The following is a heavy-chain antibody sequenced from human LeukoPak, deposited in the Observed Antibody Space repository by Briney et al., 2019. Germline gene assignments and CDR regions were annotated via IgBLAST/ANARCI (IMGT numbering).Heavy chain of an antibody. J-gene: IGHJ4*02. CDR2: IYSGSTI. CDR1: GFTISSNY. CDR3: VRVIRAYCGGDCYSSDY. V-gene: IGHV3-66*01. D-gene: IGHD2-21*02. Sequence: GGSLRLSCAASGFTISSNYMSWVRQAPGKGLEWVSVIYSGSTISYADSVKGRFTISRDNSQNMLYLQMNSLRAEDTAVYYCVRVIRAYCGGDCYSSDYWGQGTLVTVSS.